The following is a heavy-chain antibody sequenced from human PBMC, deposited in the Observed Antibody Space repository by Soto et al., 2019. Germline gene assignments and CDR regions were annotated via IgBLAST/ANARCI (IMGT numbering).Heavy chain of an antibody. Sequence: GGSLRLSCAASGFTFSSYGMHWVRQAPGKGLEWVAVISYDGSNKYYADSVKGRFTISRDNSKNTLYLQMNSLRAEDTAVYYCAKDLGSSGWHYYYYYGMDVWGQGTTVTAP. J-gene: IGHJ6*02. V-gene: IGHV3-30*18. CDR1: GFTFSSYG. CDR3: AKDLGSSGWHYYYYYGMDV. CDR2: ISYDGSNK. D-gene: IGHD6-19*01.